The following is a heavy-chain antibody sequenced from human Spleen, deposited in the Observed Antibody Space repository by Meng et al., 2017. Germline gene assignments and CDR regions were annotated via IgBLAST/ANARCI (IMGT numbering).Heavy chain of an antibody. CDR1: GFTFSSYA. CDR3: AYYCSGGSCYSGDY. Sequence: GGSLRLSCAASGFTFSSYAMHWVRQAPGKGLEWVAVISYDGSNKYYADSVKGRFTISRDNSKNTLYLQMNSLRAEDTAVYYCAYYCSGGSCYSGDYWGQGTLVTVSS. CDR2: ISYDGSNK. D-gene: IGHD2-15*01. J-gene: IGHJ4*02. V-gene: IGHV3-30*04.